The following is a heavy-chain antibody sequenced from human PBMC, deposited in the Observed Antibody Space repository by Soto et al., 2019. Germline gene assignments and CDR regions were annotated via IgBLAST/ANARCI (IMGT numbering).Heavy chain of an antibody. J-gene: IGHJ4*02. Sequence: GGSLRLSCAASGFTFSSYAMHWVRQAPGKGLEWVAVISYDGSNKYYADSVKGRFTISRDNSKNTLYLQMNSLRAEDTAVYYCARAYGIAAAGTADFDYWGQGTLVTVSS. D-gene: IGHD6-13*01. CDR1: GFTFSSYA. CDR2: ISYDGSNK. V-gene: IGHV3-30-3*01. CDR3: ARAYGIAAAGTADFDY.